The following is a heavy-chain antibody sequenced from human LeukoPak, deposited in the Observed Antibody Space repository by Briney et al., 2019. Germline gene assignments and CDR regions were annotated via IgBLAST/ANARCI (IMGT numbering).Heavy chain of an antibody. CDR1: GFTFSNCE. CDR2: ISSSGSTV. J-gene: IGHJ3*01. CDR3: AREGGSNLLSSDTFDV. Sequence: GGSLRHSCAASGFTFSNCEMNWVRQAPGKGLEWVSYISSSGSTVYYADSVKGRFTISRDNAKNSLFLQMNSLRAEDAAVYYCAREGGSNLLSSDTFDVWGQGTMVTVSS. V-gene: IGHV3-48*03. D-gene: IGHD2-15*01.